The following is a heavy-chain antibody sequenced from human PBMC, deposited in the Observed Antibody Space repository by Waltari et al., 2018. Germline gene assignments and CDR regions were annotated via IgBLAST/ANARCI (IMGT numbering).Heavy chain of an antibody. CDR3: ARDLSIVGAIVDY. V-gene: IGHV1-18*01. CDR2: ISADNGNT. CDR1: GGTFSSYA. D-gene: IGHD1-26*01. Sequence: QVQLVQSGAEVKKPGSSVKVSCKASGGTFSSYAISWVRTAPGQGLEWMGCISADNGNTNYAQKLQVRVTMTTDTSTSTAYMELRSLRSDDTAVYYCARDLSIVGAIVDYWGQGTLVTVSS. J-gene: IGHJ4*02.